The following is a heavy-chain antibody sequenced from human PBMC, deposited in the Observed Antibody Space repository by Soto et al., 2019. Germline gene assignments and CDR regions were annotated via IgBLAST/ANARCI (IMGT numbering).Heavy chain of an antibody. CDR1: GYTLTSHA. CDR3: ARGSSDWLPYYDY. Sequence: ASVKGSRKASGYTLTSHAMHWVRPAPGQRLEWMGWINSANGNTKYSQKFQGRATITRDTSASTAYMELSSLRSEDTAVYFCARGSSDWLPYYDYWGQGSLVTVSS. D-gene: IGHD3-9*01. V-gene: IGHV1-3*01. CDR2: INSANGNT. J-gene: IGHJ4*02.